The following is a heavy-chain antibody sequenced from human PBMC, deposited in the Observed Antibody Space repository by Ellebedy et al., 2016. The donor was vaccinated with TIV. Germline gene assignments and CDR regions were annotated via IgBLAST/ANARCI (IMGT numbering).Heavy chain of an antibody. CDR2: INHSGST. CDR1: GGSFSGYY. V-gene: IGHV4-34*01. J-gene: IGHJ4*02. Sequence: MPSETLSFTCAVYGGSFSGYYWSWIRQPPGKGLEWIGEINHSGSTNYNPSLKSRVTISVDTSKNQFSLKLSSVTAADTAVYYCARSYNSGGYFDYWGQGTLVTVSS. D-gene: IGHD1-1*01. CDR3: ARSYNSGGYFDY.